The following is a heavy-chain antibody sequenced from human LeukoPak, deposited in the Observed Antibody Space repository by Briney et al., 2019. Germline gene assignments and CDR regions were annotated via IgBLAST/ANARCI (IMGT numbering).Heavy chain of an antibody. CDR1: XXTFXXYY. V-gene: IGHV1-46*01. CDR3: ARVGSYYGSAYFDL. D-gene: IGHD3-10*01. J-gene: IGHJ2*01. CDR2: INPSGGST. Sequence: KXXXXTFXXYYMXWVXQAPGXGLEWMGIINPSGGSTSYAQKFQGRVTMTRDTSTSTVYMELSSLRSEDTAVYYCARVGSYYGSAYFDLWGRGTLVTVSS.